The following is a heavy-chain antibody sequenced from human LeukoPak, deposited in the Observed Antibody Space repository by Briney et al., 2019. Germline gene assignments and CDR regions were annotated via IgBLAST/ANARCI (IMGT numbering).Heavy chain of an antibody. CDR1: GGSVSSGSYY. Sequence: SETLSLTCTVSGGSVSSGSYYWSWIRQPPGKGLEWIGYIYYSGSTNYNPSLKSRVTISVETSKNQFSLKLSSVTAADTAVYYCARGSSSGWFLIDYWGQGTLVTVSS. J-gene: IGHJ4*02. D-gene: IGHD6-19*01. V-gene: IGHV4-61*01. CDR2: IYYSGST. CDR3: ARGSSSGWFLIDY.